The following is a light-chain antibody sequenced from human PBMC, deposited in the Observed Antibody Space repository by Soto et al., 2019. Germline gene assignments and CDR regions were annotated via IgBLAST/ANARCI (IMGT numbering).Light chain of an antibody. Sequence: IQLTQSPFSLAASVGDRVTITCQASQDINKNLIWYQQKPGKAPKLLIYDASDLETGVPSRFSGSGSGTGFTFTISSLQPEDFATYYCQQYESLPLTFGQGTRWRL. J-gene: IGKJ5*01. V-gene: IGKV1-33*01. CDR1: QDINKN. CDR3: QQYESLPLT. CDR2: DAS.